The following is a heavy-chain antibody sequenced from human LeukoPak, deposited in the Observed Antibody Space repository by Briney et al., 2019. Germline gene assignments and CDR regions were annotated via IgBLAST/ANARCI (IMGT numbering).Heavy chain of an antibody. D-gene: IGHD7-27*01. V-gene: IGHV5-51*01. J-gene: IGHJ2*01. CDR2: IYPGDSDT. CDR1: EYSFSDYW. Sequence: GESLKISCTGSEYSFSDYWIAWVRQMPGRGLEWMGIIYPGDSDTRYSPSFQGQVTISADKSITTAYLQWSSLKASDTAMYYCARHNWGDWYFDLWGRGTLVTVSS. CDR3: ARHNWGDWYFDL.